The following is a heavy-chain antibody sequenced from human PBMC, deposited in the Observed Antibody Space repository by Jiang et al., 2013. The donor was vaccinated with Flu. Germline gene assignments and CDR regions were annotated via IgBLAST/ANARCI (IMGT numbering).Heavy chain of an antibody. CDR3: ARVTAAGNDAFDI. V-gene: IGHV3-30*01. J-gene: IGHJ3*02. D-gene: IGHD6-13*01. CDR1: GFTFSSYA. CDR2: ISYDGSNK. Sequence: VQLVESGGGVVQPGRSLRLSCAASGFTFSSYAMHWVRQAPGKGLEWVAVISYDGSNKYYADSVKGRFTISRDNSKNTLYLQMNSLRAEDTAVYYCARVTAAGNDAFDIWGQGTMVTVSS.